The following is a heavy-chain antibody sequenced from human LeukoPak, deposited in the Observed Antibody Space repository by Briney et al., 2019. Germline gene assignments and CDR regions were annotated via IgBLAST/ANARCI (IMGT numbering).Heavy chain of an antibody. D-gene: IGHD3-10*01. J-gene: IGHJ4*02. CDR2: LSGSGGNT. CDR1: GFMFSSYA. CDR3: AKDPSDLGGSGSNNYFDC. V-gene: IGHV3-23*01. Sequence: PGGSLRLSCAASGFMFSSYAMSWVRQAPGKGLEWVSVLSGSGGNTYYADSVKGRFTISRDNSRNTLYLQMNSLRAEDTAVYYCAKDPSDLGGSGSNNYFDCWGQGTLVTVSS.